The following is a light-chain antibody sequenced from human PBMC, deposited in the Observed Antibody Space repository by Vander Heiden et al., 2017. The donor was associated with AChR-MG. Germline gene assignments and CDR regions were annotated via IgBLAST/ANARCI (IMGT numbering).Light chain of an antibody. Sequence: DLQMTPSPSTLSASVGDGVTITCRASQSISSWLAWYQQKPGKAPKVLIYKASSLESGVPSRFSGSGSGTEFTLTINSLQPDDFATDYCQQYSSWPVTFGGGTKVEIK. J-gene: IGKJ4*01. CDR2: KAS. V-gene: IGKV1-5*03. CDR3: QQYSSWPVT. CDR1: QSISSW.